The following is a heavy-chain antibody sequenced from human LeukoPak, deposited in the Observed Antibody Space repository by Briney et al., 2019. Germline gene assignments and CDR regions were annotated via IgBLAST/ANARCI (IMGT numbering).Heavy chain of an antibody. V-gene: IGHV4-59*01. CDR3: ARGVAVAGTFDY. J-gene: IGHJ4*02. Sequence: SETLSLTCTVSGGSISSYYWSWIRQPPGKGLEWIGYIHYSGSTNYNPSLKSRVTISVDTSKNQFSLKLSSVTAADTAVYYCARGVAVAGTFDYWGQGTLVTVSS. CDR2: IHYSGST. D-gene: IGHD6-19*01. CDR1: GGSISSYY.